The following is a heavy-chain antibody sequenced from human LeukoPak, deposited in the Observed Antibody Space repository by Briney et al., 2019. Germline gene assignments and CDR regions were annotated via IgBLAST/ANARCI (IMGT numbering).Heavy chain of an antibody. CDR3: ARDHTTNLAFDI. V-gene: IGHV4-59*01. Sequence: SETLSLTCTVSGGSISSYYWSWIRQPPGKGLEWIGYIYYSGSTNYNPPLKSRVTISVDTSKNQFSLKLSSVTAADTAVYYCARDHTTNLAFDIWGQGTMVTVSS. J-gene: IGHJ3*02. D-gene: IGHD1-26*01. CDR2: IYYSGST. CDR1: GGSISSYY.